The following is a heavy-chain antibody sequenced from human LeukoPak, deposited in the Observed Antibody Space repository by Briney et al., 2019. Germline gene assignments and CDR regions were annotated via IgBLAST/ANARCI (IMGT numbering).Heavy chain of an antibody. D-gene: IGHD2-2*01. CDR1: GGTFRNYP. CDR2: ILPIFRMT. V-gene: IGHV1-69*13. CDR3: AICSSTWSGDRPDS. Sequence: SVKVSCKASGGTFRNYPISWVRQAPGQGLEWMGGILPIFRMTNYAEKIQGRVTITADESTTTAYLELNSLRSEDTAVYYCAICSSTWSGDRPDSWGQGSLVTVSS. J-gene: IGHJ4*02.